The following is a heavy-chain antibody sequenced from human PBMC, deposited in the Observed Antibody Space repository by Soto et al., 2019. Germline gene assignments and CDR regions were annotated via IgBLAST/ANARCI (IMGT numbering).Heavy chain of an antibody. D-gene: IGHD7-27*01. CDR2: IWYDGSNK. V-gene: IGHV3-33*01. J-gene: IGHJ3*02. CDR3: AREGFQLTGEFWHAFDI. Sequence: GGSLRLSCAASGFTFSSYGMHWVRQAPGKGLEWVAVIWYDGSNKYYADSVKGRFTISRDNSKNTLYLQMNSLRAEDTAVYYCAREGFQLTGEFWHAFDIWGQGTMVTVSS. CDR1: GFTFSSYG.